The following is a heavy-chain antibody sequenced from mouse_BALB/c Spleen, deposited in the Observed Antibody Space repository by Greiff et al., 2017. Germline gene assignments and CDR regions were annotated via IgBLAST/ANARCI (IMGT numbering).Heavy chain of an antibody. CDR2: IYPGDGST. V-gene: IGHV1S56*01. CDR3: ARLYYDYPFAY. Sequence: QVQLQQSGPELVKPGASVKMSCKASGYTFTSYYIHWVKQRPGQGLEWIGWIYPGDGSTKYNEKFKGKTTLTADKTSSTAYMLLSSLTSEDSAIYFCARLYYDYPFAYWGQGTLVTVSA. D-gene: IGHD2-4*01. CDR1: GYTFTSYY. J-gene: IGHJ3*01.